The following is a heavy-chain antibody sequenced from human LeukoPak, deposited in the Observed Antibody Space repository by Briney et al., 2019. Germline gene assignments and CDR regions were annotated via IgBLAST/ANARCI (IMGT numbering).Heavy chain of an antibody. CDR3: ARVYGSGSYKPNNWFDP. CDR1: GYTFTGYY. D-gene: IGHD3-10*01. V-gene: IGHV1-2*02. CDR2: INPNSGGT. Sequence: ASVKVSCRASGYTFTGYYMHWVRQAPGQGLEWMGWINPNSGGTNYAQKFQGRVTMTRDTSISTAYKELSRLRSDDTAVYYCARVYGSGSYKPNNWFDPWGQGTLVTVSS. J-gene: IGHJ5*02.